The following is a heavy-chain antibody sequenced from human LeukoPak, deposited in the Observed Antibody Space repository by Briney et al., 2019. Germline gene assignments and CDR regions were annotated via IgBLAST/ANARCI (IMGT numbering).Heavy chain of an antibody. D-gene: IGHD2-15*01. J-gene: IGHJ4*02. Sequence: AGGSLRLSCAASGFTFSSYWMSWVLQAPGKGLEWVANIKQDGSEKYYVDSVKGRFTISRDNAKNSLYLQMNSLRAEDTAVYYCARAPYCIGGSCRFDYWGQGTLVTVSS. CDR2: IKQDGSEK. CDR1: GFTFSSYW. V-gene: IGHV3-7*03. CDR3: ARAPYCIGGSCRFDY.